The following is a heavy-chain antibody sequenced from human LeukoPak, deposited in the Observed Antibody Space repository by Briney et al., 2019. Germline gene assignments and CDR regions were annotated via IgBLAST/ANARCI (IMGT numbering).Heavy chain of an antibody. CDR1: GGSISSSSYY. V-gene: IGHV4-39*01. CDR2: IYYSGST. CDR3: AYQPKSSSSVDY. D-gene: IGHD6-6*01. J-gene: IGHJ4*02. Sequence: PSETLSLTCTVPGGSISSSSYYWGWIRQPPGKGLEWIGSIYYSGSTYYNPSLKSRVTISVDTSKNQFSLKLSSVTAADTAVYYCAYQPKSSSSVDYWGQGTLVTVSS.